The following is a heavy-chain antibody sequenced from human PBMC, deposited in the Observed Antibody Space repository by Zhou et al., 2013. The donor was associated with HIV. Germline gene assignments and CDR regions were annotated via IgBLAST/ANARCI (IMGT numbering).Heavy chain of an antibody. CDR3: ARVVPTNYGDSGGAYFDY. CDR1: GYTFTGYY. D-gene: IGHD4-17*01. CDR2: ISTYSNNT. J-gene: IGHJ4*02. Sequence: QVQLVQSGTEMKKSGASMKVSCQTSGYTFTGYYIHWVRQAPGQGLQWMGWISTYSNNTLYAQRLRGRVTMTTDTSTSTAYMELRSLTSDDTAIYFCARVVPTNYGDSGGAYFDYWGQGTLVTVSS. V-gene: IGHV1-18*04.